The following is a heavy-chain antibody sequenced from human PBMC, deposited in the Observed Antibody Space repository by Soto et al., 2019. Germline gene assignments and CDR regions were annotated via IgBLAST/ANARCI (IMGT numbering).Heavy chain of an antibody. CDR2: IYYSGST. Sequence: PSETLSLTWTVSCGSISSGGYYCSLIRQHPGKGLEWIGYIYYSGSTYYNPSLKSRVTISVDTSKNQFSLKLSSVTAADTAVYYCARHPYYYDSRYWFDPWGQGTLVTVSS. J-gene: IGHJ5*02. D-gene: IGHD3-22*01. V-gene: IGHV4-31*02. CDR3: ARHPYYYDSRYWFDP. CDR1: CGSISSGGYY.